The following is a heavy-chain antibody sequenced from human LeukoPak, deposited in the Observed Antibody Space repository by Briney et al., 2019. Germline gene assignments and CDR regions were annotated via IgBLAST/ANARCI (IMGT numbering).Heavy chain of an antibody. CDR1: GGTFSSYT. D-gene: IGHD4-23*01. V-gene: IGHV1-69*13. CDR3: ARGWPAETTVVAPYNY. CDR2: ITPIFGRA. J-gene: IGHJ4*02. Sequence: GASVKVSCKASGGTFSSYTISWVRQAPGQGLEWMGGITPIFGRANYAQKFQGRVTITAVESKSTAYMELRSLRSEDTAVYYCARGWPAETTVVAPYNYWGQGTLVTVSS.